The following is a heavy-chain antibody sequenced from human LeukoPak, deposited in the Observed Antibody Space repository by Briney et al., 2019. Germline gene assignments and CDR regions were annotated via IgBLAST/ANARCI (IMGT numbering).Heavy chain of an antibody. CDR3: AKDRVPAAEG. V-gene: IGHV3-30*02. CDR1: GFTFSSYG. D-gene: IGHD2-2*01. J-gene: IGHJ4*02. CDR2: IWYDGSNK. Sequence: PGGSLRLSCAASGFTFSSYGMHWVRQAPGKGLEWVAVIWYDGSNKYYADSVKGRFTISSDTSKNTVDVQMTSLRTEDTAVYYCAKDRVPAAEGWGQGTLVTVSS.